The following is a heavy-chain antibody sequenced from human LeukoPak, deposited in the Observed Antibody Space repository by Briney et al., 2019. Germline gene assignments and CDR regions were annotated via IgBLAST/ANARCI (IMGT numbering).Heavy chain of an antibody. V-gene: IGHV3-7*03. J-gene: IGHJ6*02. CDR3: SRSIWRYTMDV. Sequence: GGSLRLSCEGSGFTFSNYWMTWVRQAPGKGLEWVANIKPNGIEKHYADSVEGRFTISRDNAKNSLYLQMNSLQSEDTAVYFCSRSIWRYTMDVWGQGTTVTVSS. D-gene: IGHD5-24*01. CDR2: IKPNGIEK. CDR1: GFTFSNYW.